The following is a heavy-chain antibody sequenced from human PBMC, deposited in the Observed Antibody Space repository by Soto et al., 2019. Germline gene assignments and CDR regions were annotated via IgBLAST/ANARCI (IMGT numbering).Heavy chain of an antibody. CDR2: ISSSSSYI. CDR3: ARDGGVPAATDQYYYYYYGMDV. Sequence: PGGSLRLSCAASGFTFSSYSMNWVRQAPGKGLEWVSSISSSSSYIYYADSVKGRFTISRDNAKNSLYLQMNSLRAEDTAVYYCARDGGVPAATDQYYYYYYGMDVWGQGTTVTVSS. J-gene: IGHJ6*02. V-gene: IGHV3-21*01. CDR1: GFTFSSYS. D-gene: IGHD2-2*01.